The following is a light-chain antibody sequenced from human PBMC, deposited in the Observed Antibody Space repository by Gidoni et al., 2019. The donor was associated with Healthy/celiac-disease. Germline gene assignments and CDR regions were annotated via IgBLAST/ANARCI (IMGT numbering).Light chain of an antibody. Sequence: DIVMTQPQDSLVVSLGERVTINCKSRQSVLYSSNNKNYLAWYQQKPGQPPKLLIYWASTRESGVPDRFSGSGSGTDFTLTIISLQAEDVAVYYCQQYYSTPPYTFGQGTKLEIK. CDR2: WAS. V-gene: IGKV4-1*01. CDR3: QQYYSTPPYT. J-gene: IGKJ2*01. CDR1: QSVLYSSNNKNY.